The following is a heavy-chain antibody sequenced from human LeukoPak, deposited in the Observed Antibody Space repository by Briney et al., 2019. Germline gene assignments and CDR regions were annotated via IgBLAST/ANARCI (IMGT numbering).Heavy chain of an antibody. CDR3: ARDLIFGVANGMDV. CDR1: GYTFTSYY. V-gene: IGHV1-2*02. CDR2: INPNSGGT. J-gene: IGHJ6*02. Sequence: ASVKVSCKASGYTFTSYYMHWVRQAPGQGLEWMGWINPNSGGTNYAQKFQGRVTMTRDTSISTAYMELSRLRSDDTAVYYCARDLIFGVANGMDVWGQGATVTVSS. D-gene: IGHD3-3*01.